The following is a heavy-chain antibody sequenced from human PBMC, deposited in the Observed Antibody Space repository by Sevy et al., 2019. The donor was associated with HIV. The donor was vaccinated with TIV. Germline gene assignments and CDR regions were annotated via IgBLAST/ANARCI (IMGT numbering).Heavy chain of an antibody. D-gene: IGHD5-18*01. Sequence: GGSLRLSCAASGFTFSNYNMNWVRQAPGKGLEWVSYISSSSSTIYYADSVKGRFTLSRDNAKNSLYLQMNSLRDEDTAVYYCARDRRMQLSYDFDYWGQGTLVTVSS. CDR3: ARDRRMQLSYDFDY. CDR1: GFTFSNYN. V-gene: IGHV3-48*02. J-gene: IGHJ4*02. CDR2: ISSSSSTI.